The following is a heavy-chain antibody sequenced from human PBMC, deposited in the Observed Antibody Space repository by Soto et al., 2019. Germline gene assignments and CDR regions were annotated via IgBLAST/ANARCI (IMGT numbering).Heavy chain of an antibody. Sequence: ASVKVSCKASGYTFTNYGVSWVRQAPGQGLEWMGWINTYYGNTYHAQKLQGRVTMAEDTSTDTAYMELSSLRSEDTAVYYCATGPYDILTGSIDYWGQGTLVTVSS. CDR3: ATGPYDILTGSIDY. CDR2: INTYYGNT. V-gene: IGHV1-18*01. D-gene: IGHD3-9*01. J-gene: IGHJ4*02. CDR1: GYTFTNYG.